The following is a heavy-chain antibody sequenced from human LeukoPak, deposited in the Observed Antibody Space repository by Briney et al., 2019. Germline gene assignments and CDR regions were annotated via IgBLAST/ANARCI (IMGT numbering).Heavy chain of an antibody. CDR1: GYTFTGYY. Sequence: ASVKVSCKASGYTFTGYYMHWVRQAPGQGLEWMGWINPNSGGTNYAQKFQGRVTMTRDTSISTAYMELSRLRSDDTAVYYCARENFVYRGFDYWGQGTLVTVSS. D-gene: IGHD5/OR15-5a*01. CDR2: INPNSGGT. CDR3: ARENFVYRGFDY. J-gene: IGHJ4*02. V-gene: IGHV1-2*02.